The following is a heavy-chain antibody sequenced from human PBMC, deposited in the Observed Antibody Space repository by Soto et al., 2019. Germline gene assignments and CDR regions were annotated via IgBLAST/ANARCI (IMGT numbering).Heavy chain of an antibody. J-gene: IGHJ4*02. Sequence: QLQLQESGPGLVTPSETLSLTCTVSGGSIRSSSYYWGWMRQPPGKGLEWIGSVYYSGSSYYNPALKSRVTTSVDTTKNQYSLMQSSVTAAATAVYYCARHGVRFRYFDYWGQGTLVTVSS. D-gene: IGHD2-8*01. V-gene: IGHV4-39*01. CDR3: ARHGVRFRYFDY. CDR1: GGSIRSSSYY. CDR2: VYYSGSS.